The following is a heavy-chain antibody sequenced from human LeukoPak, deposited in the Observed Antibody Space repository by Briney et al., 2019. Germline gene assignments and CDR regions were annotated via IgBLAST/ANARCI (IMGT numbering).Heavy chain of an antibody. D-gene: IGHD2-15*01. CDR3: AKALGSVVVVAVDY. V-gene: IGHV3-23*01. J-gene: IGHJ4*02. CDR2: ISGSGGST. CDR1: GFTFSNYA. Sequence: GGSLRLSCVMSGFTFSNYAMNWVRQAPGKGLEWVSGISGSGGSTYYADSVKGRFTVSRDNSKNTLYLQVTSLKAEDTAVYYCAKALGSVVVVAVDYWGQGTLVTVSS.